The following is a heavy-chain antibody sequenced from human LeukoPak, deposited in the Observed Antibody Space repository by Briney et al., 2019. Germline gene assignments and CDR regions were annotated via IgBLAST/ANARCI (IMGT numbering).Heavy chain of an antibody. Sequence: GGSLSLSCSAPGFTFISFAMHWVRQAPGKGLEYVSAISSSGGDTSYADSVKGRFTISRDNSKNTLYLQMSCLRAEDTAVYYCVKGVTYYYDTSGYYLDYWGQGTLVTVSS. CDR3: VKGVTYYYDTSGYYLDY. V-gene: IGHV3-64D*06. CDR1: GFTFISFA. D-gene: IGHD3-22*01. J-gene: IGHJ4*02. CDR2: ISSSGGDT.